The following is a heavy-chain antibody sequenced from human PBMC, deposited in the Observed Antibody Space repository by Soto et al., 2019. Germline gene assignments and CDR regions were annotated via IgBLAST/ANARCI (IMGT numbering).Heavy chain of an antibody. CDR3: ARGTRPDTRFGESIFDF. Sequence: QVQLQESGPGLVKPSQTLSLTRTGSGASIGSGTYSWHWIRQHPGNGLEWIGWLSHSGGTYYNPSLRSRMTISVATSKDQFSLRLTSVTAADTAVYYCARGTRPDTRFGESIFDFWGQGTLVTVSS. J-gene: IGHJ4*02. CDR1: GASIGSGTYS. CDR2: LSHSGGT. V-gene: IGHV4-31*03. D-gene: IGHD3-10*01.